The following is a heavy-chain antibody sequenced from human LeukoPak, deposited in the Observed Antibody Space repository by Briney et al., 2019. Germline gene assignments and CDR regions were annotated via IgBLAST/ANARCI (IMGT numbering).Heavy chain of an antibody. CDR3: ARDTVTGNKNFDY. D-gene: IGHD5-18*01. CDR2: IYHSGST. J-gene: IGHJ4*02. Sequence: SETLSLTCAVSGYSMSSGYYWGWIRQPPGEGLEWSGRIYHSGSTYYNRSFESRVTISVETSRNQFSPKLNSVTTADTAVYHCARDTVTGNKNFDYWGQGTLVTVSS. CDR1: GYSMSSGYY. V-gene: IGHV4-38-2*01.